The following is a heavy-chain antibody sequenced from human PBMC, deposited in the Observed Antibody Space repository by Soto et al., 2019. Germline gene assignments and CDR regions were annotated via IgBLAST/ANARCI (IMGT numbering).Heavy chain of an antibody. CDR2: IDVGSANA. J-gene: IGHJ6*02. CDR3: ARCIQGDYYYGMDG. Sequence: ASVKVSCKTSGFTFSSSAVHWVRQARGHRLQWIGWIDVGSANANYAQMLQERVTISRDMSTTTAYMELRSLRPEDTAVYYCARCIQGDYYYGMDGWGQGTTVTFSS. D-gene: IGHD5-18*01. CDR1: GFTFSSSA. V-gene: IGHV1-58*01.